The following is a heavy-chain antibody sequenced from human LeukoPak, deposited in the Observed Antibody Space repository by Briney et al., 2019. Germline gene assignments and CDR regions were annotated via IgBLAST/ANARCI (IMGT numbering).Heavy chain of an antibody. CDR3: ARGKLDYDILTGYYRNNWFDP. CDR2: INHSGST. CDR1: GGSFSGYY. V-gene: IGHV4-34*01. D-gene: IGHD3-9*01. Sequence: SETLSLTCAVYGGSFSGYYWSWIRQPPGKGLEWIGEINHSGSTNYNPSLKSRVTISVDTSKKQFSLKLSSVTAADTAVYYCARGKLDYDILTGYYRNNWFDPWGQGTLVTVSS. J-gene: IGHJ5*02.